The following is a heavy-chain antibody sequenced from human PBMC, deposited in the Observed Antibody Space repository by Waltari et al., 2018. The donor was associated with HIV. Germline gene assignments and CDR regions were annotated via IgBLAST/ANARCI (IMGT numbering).Heavy chain of an antibody. J-gene: IGHJ6*02. D-gene: IGHD4-17*01. Sequence: QVQLVQSGAEVKKPGASVKVSCKASGYTFTDYYIYWVRQAPGQGLEWMGRINLNSGVTNYEQKCQGRVIMTRDTSISTAYMELSRLRSDDTAVYYCARVVNYGDNSVYYGMDVWGQGTTVTVSS. V-gene: IGHV1-2*06. CDR3: ARVVNYGDNSVYYGMDV. CDR1: GYTFTDYY. CDR2: INLNSGVT.